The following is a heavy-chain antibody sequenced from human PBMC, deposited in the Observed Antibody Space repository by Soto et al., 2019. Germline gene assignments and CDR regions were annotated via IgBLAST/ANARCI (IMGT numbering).Heavy chain of an antibody. CDR3: ARDPIRFLEWLLPRYYYYHGMDV. D-gene: IGHD3-3*01. V-gene: IGHV1-18*01. CDR2: ISAYNGNT. Sequence: ASVKVSCKASGCTFTSCGISGVRQAPGQGLDWVGWISAYNGNTNYAQKLQGRVTMTTDTSTSTAYMELMSPTSDDTAVYYCARDPIRFLEWLLPRYYYYHGMDVWGQGTTVTVSS. CDR1: GCTFTSCG. J-gene: IGHJ6*02.